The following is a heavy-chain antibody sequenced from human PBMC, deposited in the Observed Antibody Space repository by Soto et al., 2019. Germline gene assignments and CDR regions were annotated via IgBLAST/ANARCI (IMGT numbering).Heavy chain of an antibody. CDR1: GYSLTSGYY. J-gene: IGHJ4*02. D-gene: IGHD6-19*01. Sequence: SETLSLTCSVSGYSLTSGYYCGWIRQPPGKGLEWIGSIYHSGDTYYNPSLKSRVTISVDTSKNHFSLKLTSVTAADTAVYYCARARIVVAGTIVDYWGQGTLVTVSS. CDR2: IYHSGDT. CDR3: ARARIVVAGTIVDY. V-gene: IGHV4-38-2*02.